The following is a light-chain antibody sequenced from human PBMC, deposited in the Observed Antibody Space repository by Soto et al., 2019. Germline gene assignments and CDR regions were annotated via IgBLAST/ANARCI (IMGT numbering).Light chain of an antibody. CDR3: QQRTSWPPWT. CDR1: QSVGLS. Sequence: ILLPPSPGTLSLSPGGRAPLSCRASQSVGLSLAWYQQKPGQAPRLLIYDASERASGIPARFSGSGSGTDFTLTISSLEPEDFAVYYCQQRTSWPPWTFAQRAKVDI. CDR2: DAS. V-gene: IGKV3-11*01. J-gene: IGKJ1*01.